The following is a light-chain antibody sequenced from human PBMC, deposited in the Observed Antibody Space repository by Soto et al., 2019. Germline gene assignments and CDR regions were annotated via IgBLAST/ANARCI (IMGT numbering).Light chain of an antibody. CDR3: QHYNSYSEP. CDR1: QSISSW. J-gene: IGKJ1*01. V-gene: IGKV1-5*03. CDR2: KAS. Sequence: DIQMTQSPSTLSASVGDRVTITCRASQSISSWLAWYQQKPGKAPKLLIYKASTLKSGVPSRFSGSGSGTEFTLTISSLQPDEFAPYYWQHYNSYSEPFGQGTKVDIK.